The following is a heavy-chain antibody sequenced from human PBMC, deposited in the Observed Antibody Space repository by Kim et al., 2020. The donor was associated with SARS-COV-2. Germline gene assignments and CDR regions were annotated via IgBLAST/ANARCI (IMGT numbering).Heavy chain of an antibody. CDR3: AAGSGSYYTGTLGY. V-gene: IGHV1-3*01. CDR1: GYTFTSYA. CDR2: INAGNGNT. J-gene: IGHJ4*02. D-gene: IGHD3-10*01. Sequence: ASVKVSCKASGYTFTSYAMHWVRQAPGQRLEWMGWINAGNGNTKYSQKFQGRVTITRDTSASTAYMELSSLRSEDTAVYYCAAGSGSYYTGTLGYWGQGTLVTVSS.